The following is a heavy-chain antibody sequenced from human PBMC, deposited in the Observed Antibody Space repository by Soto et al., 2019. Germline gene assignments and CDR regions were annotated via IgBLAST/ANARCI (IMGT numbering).Heavy chain of an antibody. CDR3: ATVQGPVNGYYYYGMDV. CDR1: GFTFSSYG. J-gene: IGHJ6*02. V-gene: IGHV3-30*03. CDR2: ISYDGSNK. D-gene: IGHD3-10*01. Sequence: QVQLVESGGGVVQPGRSLRLSCAASGFTFSSYGMHWVRQAPGKGLEWVAVISYDGSNKYYADSVKGRFTISRDNSKNTLYLQMNSLRAEDTAVYYCATVQGPVNGYYYYGMDVWGQGTTVTVSS.